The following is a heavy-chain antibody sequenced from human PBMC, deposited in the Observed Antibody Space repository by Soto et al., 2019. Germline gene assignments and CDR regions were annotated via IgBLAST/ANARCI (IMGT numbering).Heavy chain of an antibody. V-gene: IGHV3-33*01. Sequence: QVQLVESGGGVVQPGRSLRLSCSASGFTFSSYGMHWVRQAPGKGLDWVAVLWFDGRQTYYADSVRGRFTISRDNSNNTLYLQMNRLRAEDTAVYSCAVSNPPADYFYYMDVWGKGTAVTVSS. J-gene: IGHJ6*03. CDR2: LWFDGRQT. D-gene: IGHD2-2*01. CDR1: GFTFSSYG. CDR3: AVSNPPADYFYYMDV.